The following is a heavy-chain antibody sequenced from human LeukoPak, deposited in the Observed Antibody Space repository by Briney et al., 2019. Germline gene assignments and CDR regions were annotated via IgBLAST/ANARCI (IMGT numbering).Heavy chain of an antibody. J-gene: IGHJ4*02. Sequence: HGASVKVSCKASGYTFTSYGISWVRQAPGQGLEWMGWISAYNGNTNYAQKLQGRVTMTTDTSTSTAYMELRSLRSDDTAVYYCARDRSVEPTRAGNFDYWGQGTLVTVSS. V-gene: IGHV1-18*01. CDR1: GYTFTSYG. CDR2: ISAYNGNT. D-gene: IGHD1-14*01. CDR3: ARDRSVEPTRAGNFDY.